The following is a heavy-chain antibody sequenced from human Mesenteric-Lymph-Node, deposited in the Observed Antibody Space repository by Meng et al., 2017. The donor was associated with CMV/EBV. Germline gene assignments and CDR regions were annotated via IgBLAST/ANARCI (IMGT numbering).Heavy chain of an antibody. CDR1: GYTFTNYD. Sequence: ASVKVSCKASGYTFTNYDINWVRQATGRGLEWMGWMNPNSGTAGYAQNFWGRVTMTRDTSTNTAYMELSSLRSEDTAIYYCARGPDILEAVAGTAWLDPWGQGTLVTVSS. CDR2: MNPNSGTA. CDR3: ARGPDILEAVAGTAWLDP. D-gene: IGHD2-15*01. V-gene: IGHV1-8*01. J-gene: IGHJ5*02.